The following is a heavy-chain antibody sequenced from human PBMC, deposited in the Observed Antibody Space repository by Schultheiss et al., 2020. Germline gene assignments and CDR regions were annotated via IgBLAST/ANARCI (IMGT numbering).Heavy chain of an antibody. CDR2: TSGSGSGT. Sequence: GGSLRLSCAASGFTFSSYAMTWVRQAPGKGLEWVSATSGSGSGTYYADSVKGRFTISRDNSKNTLYLQMNSLRAEDTAVYYCARDFRYLDYGDYGNHYYYGMDVWGQGTTVTVSS. V-gene: IGHV3-23*01. CDR1: GFTFSSYA. D-gene: IGHD4-17*01. J-gene: IGHJ6*02. CDR3: ARDFRYLDYGDYGNHYYYGMDV.